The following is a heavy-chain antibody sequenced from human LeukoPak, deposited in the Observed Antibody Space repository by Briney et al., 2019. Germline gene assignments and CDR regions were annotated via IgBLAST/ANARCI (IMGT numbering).Heavy chain of an antibody. D-gene: IGHD2-2*03. CDR2: INHSGST. CDR3: ASSDGWIFWRY. Sequence: PSETLSLTCAVYGGSFSGYYWSWIRQPPGKGLEWIGEINHSGSTNYNPSLKSRVTISVDTSKNQFSLKLSSVTAADTAVYYCASSDGWIFWRYWGQGTLVTVSS. V-gene: IGHV4-34*01. CDR1: GGSFSGYY. J-gene: IGHJ4*02.